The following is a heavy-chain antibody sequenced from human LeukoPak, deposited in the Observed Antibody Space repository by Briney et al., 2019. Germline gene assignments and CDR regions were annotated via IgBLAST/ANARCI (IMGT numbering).Heavy chain of an antibody. V-gene: IGHV4-59*08. Sequence: SETLSLTCTVSGDSISRYYWSWIRQPPGKGLEWIGYIYYSGSTDYGPSLKSRVTISVDTSKNQFSLKLSSTTAADTAVYYCAATRYNWNDPGYFFDYWGQGTLVTVSS. J-gene: IGHJ4*02. CDR2: IYYSGST. CDR1: GDSISRYY. D-gene: IGHD1-20*01. CDR3: AATRYNWNDPGYFFDY.